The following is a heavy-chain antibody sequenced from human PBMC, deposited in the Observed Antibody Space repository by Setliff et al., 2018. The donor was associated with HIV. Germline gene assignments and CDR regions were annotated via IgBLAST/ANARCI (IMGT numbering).Heavy chain of an antibody. CDR2: ISSSDNTI. J-gene: IGHJ4*02. V-gene: IGHV3-48*03. D-gene: IGHD2-2*01. CDR1: GFTFSSYE. Sequence: GGSLRLSCAASGFTFSSYEMNWVRQAPGKGLEWVSYISSSDNTIHYADSVRGRFTISRDNAKNSLYLQMNSLRAEDTAVYYCARGEPTILVVPAAFFDYWGQGTLVTV. CDR3: ARGEPTILVVPAAFFDY.